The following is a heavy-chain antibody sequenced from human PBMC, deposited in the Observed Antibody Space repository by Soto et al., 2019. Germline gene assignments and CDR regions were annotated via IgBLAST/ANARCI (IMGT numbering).Heavy chain of an antibody. J-gene: IGHJ4*02. V-gene: IGHV1-8*01. Sequence: ASVKVSCKASGYNISSYDIIWVRQAAGQGLEWMGWMDPNRGHSDSVQNFRGRVTMTTNISASTAYMELGGLRSDDTGVYYCARAAYRXXWFLSHWAQGTLVTVSS. CDR2: MDPNRGHS. CDR3: ARAAYRXXWFLSH. D-gene: IGHD3-3*01. CDR1: GYNISSYD.